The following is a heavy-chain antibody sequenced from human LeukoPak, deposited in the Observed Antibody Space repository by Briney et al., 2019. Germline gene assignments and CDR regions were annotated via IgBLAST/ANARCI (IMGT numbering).Heavy chain of an antibody. CDR3: ARHSFPEYSSSYNYFDY. D-gene: IGHD6-6*01. CDR2: IYYSGST. Sequence: PSETLSLTCTVSGGSISSSSYYWGWIRQPPGKGLEWIGSIYYSGSTYYNPSLKSRVSISVDTSKNQFSLKLSSVTAADTAVYYCARHSFPEYSSSYNYFDYWGQGTLVTVSS. J-gene: IGHJ4*02. V-gene: IGHV4-39*01. CDR1: GGSISSSSYY.